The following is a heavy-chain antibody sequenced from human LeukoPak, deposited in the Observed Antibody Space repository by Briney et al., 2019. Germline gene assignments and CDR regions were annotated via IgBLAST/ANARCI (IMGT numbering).Heavy chain of an antibody. CDR1: GGSFSGYY. D-gene: IGHD4-17*01. CDR3: ARHNIASDGARLFDF. CDR2: INHSGST. Sequence: SSETLSLTCAVYGGSFSGYYWSWIRQPPGKGLDWIGEINHSGSTNYNPSLKSRVTMSVDTSKSQFSLQLTSVTAADTAVYYCARHNIASDGARLFDFWGRGTLVAVSS. J-gene: IGHJ4*02. V-gene: IGHV4-34*01.